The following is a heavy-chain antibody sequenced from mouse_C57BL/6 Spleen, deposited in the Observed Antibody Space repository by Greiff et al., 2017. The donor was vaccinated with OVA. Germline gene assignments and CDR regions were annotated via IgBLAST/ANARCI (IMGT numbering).Heavy chain of an antibody. CDR1: GYTFTDYE. Sequence: QVQLQQSGAELVRPGASVTLSCKASGYTFTDYEMHWVKQTPVHGLEWIGAIDPETGGTAYNQKFKGKARLTADKSSSTAYMELRSLTSEDSAVYYCTRETSYRGWGQGTTLTVSS. CDR2: IDPETGGT. CDR3: TRETSYRG. V-gene: IGHV1-15*01. J-gene: IGHJ2*01. D-gene: IGHD2-14*01.